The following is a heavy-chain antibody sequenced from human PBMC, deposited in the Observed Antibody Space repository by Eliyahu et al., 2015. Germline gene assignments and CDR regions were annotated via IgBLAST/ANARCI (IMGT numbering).Heavy chain of an antibody. J-gene: IGHJ5*02. V-gene: IGHV4-39*01. CDR1: GGXISSSSYY. D-gene: IGHD2-2*02. CDR3: ARNGVPAAIYWFDP. Sequence: QLQLQESGPGLVKPSETLSLTCTVSGGXISSSSYYWGWIRQPPGKGLEWIGGIYYSGSTYYNPSLKSRVTISVDTSKNQFSLKLSSVTAADTAVYYCARNGVPAAIYWFDPWGQGTLVTVSS. CDR2: IYYSGST.